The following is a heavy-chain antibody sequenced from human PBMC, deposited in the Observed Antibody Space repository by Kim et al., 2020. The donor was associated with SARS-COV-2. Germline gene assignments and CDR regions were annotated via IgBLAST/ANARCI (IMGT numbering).Heavy chain of an antibody. CDR1: GYSFTSYW. J-gene: IGHJ4*02. CDR3: ARPTYFADLGRAGILDY. CDR2: IYPGDSDT. Sequence: GESLKISCKGSGYSFTSYWIGWVRQMPGKGLEWMGIIYPGDSDTRYSPSFQVQVTISADKAISTAYQQRSSLKASDTAMYYCARPTYFADLGRAGILDYWGQGTLVTVSS. D-gene: IGHD1-26*01. V-gene: IGHV5-51*01.